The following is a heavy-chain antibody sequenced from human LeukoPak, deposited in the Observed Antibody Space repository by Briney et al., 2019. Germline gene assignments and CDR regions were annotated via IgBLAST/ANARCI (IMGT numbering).Heavy chain of an antibody. V-gene: IGHV3-73*01. CDR2: IRSKANSYAT. CDR3: TRHYDRYYYDSSGYP. CDR1: GFTFSGSA. Sequence: GSLKLSCAASGFTFSGSAMHWVRQASGKGLEWVGRIRSKANSYATAYAASVKGRFTISRDDSKNTAYLQMNSLKTEDTAVYYCTRHYDRYYYDSSGYPWGQGTLVTVSS. J-gene: IGHJ5*02. D-gene: IGHD3-22*01.